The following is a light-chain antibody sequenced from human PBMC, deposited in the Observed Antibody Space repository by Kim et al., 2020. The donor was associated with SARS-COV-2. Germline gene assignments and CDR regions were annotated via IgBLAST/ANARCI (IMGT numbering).Light chain of an antibody. V-gene: IGKV4-1*01. J-gene: IGKJ5*01. CDR2: GAS. CDR1: QSVLSSSNNRNY. CDR3: QQYYTTPIT. Sequence: ATITCKSSQSVLSSSNNRNYLSWHQQKPGQPPRLLIYGASSRKSGVPDRFGGSVSGTDFTLTISSLQAEDVAVYYCQQYYTTPITFGQGTRREIK.